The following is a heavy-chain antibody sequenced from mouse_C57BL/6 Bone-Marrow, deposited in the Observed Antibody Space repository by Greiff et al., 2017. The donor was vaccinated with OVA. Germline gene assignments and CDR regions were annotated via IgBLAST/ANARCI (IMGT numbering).Heavy chain of an antibody. Sequence: EVKLQQSGPELVKPGASVKISCKASGYTFTDYYMNWVKQSHGKSLEWIGDINPNNGGTSYNQKFKGKATLTVDKSSSTAYMELRSLTSEDSAVYYCARDGSSTDYWGQGTTLTVSS. CDR3: ARDGSSTDY. CDR2: INPNNGGT. V-gene: IGHV1-26*01. CDR1: GYTFTDYY. D-gene: IGHD1-1*01. J-gene: IGHJ2*01.